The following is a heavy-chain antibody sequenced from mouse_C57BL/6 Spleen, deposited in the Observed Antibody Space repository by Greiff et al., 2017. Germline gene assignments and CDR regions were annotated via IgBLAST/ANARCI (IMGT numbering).Heavy chain of an antibody. V-gene: IGHV1-69*01. CDR3: ARGGGYFDY. Sequence: VQLQQPGAELVMPGASVKLSCKASGYTFTSYWMHWVKQRPGQGLEWIGEIDPSDSYTNYNQKFKGKSTLTVDKSSSTAYKQHSSLTSEDSAVYYGARGGGYFDYWGQGTTLTVSS. CDR2: IDPSDSYT. J-gene: IGHJ2*01. CDR1: GYTFTSYW.